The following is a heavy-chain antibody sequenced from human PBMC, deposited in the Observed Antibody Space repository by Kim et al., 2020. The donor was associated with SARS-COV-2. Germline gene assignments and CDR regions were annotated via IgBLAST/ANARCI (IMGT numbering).Heavy chain of an antibody. J-gene: IGHJ4*02. V-gene: IGHV3-7*01. CDR2: IKEDGSAQ. CDR1: GFTFSAHH. D-gene: IGHD6-19*01. CDR3: ARWIHNNGWSPDY. Sequence: GGSLRLSCAASGFTFSAHHMTWVRQAPGKGLEWLGNIKEDGSAQYLADFVKGRLTISRDNAKNSLYLQMNSLRADDTAMYYCARWIHNNGWSPDYWGQGTLVTVSS.